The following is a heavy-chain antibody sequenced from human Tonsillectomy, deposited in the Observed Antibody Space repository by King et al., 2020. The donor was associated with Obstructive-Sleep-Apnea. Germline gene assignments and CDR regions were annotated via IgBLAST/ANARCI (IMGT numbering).Heavy chain of an antibody. V-gene: IGHV1-69*10. Sequence: VQLVQSGAEVKKPGSSVKVSCKASGGTFSSYAISWVRQAPGQGLEWMGGIIPILGIANYAQKFQGRVTITADKSTSTAHMELSSLRSEDTAVYYCAREIGPGIAAAGTYFDYWGQGTLVTVSS. CDR1: GGTFSSYA. CDR3: AREIGPGIAAAGTYFDY. CDR2: IIPILGIA. D-gene: IGHD6-13*01. J-gene: IGHJ4*02.